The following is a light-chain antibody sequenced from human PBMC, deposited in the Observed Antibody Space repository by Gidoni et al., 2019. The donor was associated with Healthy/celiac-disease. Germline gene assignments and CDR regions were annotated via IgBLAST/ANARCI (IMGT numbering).Light chain of an antibody. J-gene: IGKJ2*01. CDR1: QGISSY. V-gene: IGKV1-8*01. Sequence: IRITQSPSSLSASTGDRVTITCRASQGISSYLAWYQQKPGKAPKLLIYAASTLQSGVPSRFSGSGSGTDFTLTISCLQSEDFATYYCQQYYSYPLTFGQGTKLEIK. CDR3: QQYYSYPLT. CDR2: AAS.